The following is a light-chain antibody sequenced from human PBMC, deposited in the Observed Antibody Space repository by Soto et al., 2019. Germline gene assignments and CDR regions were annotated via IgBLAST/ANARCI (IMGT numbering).Light chain of an antibody. J-gene: IGKJ5*01. CDR3: QQSYSTPIT. V-gene: IGKV1-39*01. CDR2: AAS. Sequence: DIQMTQSPSSLSASVVDRVTITCRASLPISNYLAWYHQKPGKAPKLLIYAASSLQSGVPSRFSGSGSGTDFTLTISSLQPEDFATYYCQQSYSTPITFGQGTRLEIK. CDR1: LPISNY.